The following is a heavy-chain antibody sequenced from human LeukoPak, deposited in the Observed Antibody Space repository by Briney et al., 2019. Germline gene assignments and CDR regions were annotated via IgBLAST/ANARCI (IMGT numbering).Heavy chain of an antibody. Sequence: GGSLRLSCAASGFTLSSYAMSWVRQAPGKGLEWVSAISGSGGSTYYADSVKGRFTISRDNSKNTLYLQMNSLRAEDTAVYYCAKRSDSSGYYLDYWGQGTLVTVSS. CDR2: ISGSGGST. V-gene: IGHV3-23*01. D-gene: IGHD3-22*01. CDR3: AKRSDSSGYYLDY. J-gene: IGHJ4*02. CDR1: GFTLSSYA.